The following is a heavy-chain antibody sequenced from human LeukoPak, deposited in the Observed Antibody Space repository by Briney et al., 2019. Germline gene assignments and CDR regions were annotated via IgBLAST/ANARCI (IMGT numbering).Heavy chain of an antibody. CDR2: IYYSGST. CDR1: GGSISSYY. CDR3: ARGGAFPFDY. Sequence: SETLSLTCTVSGGSISSYYWSWIRQPPGEGLEWIGYIYYSGSTNYNPSLKSRVTISVDTSKNQFSLKLSSVTAADTAVYYCARGGAFPFDYWGQGTLVTVSS. V-gene: IGHV4-59*01. J-gene: IGHJ4*02.